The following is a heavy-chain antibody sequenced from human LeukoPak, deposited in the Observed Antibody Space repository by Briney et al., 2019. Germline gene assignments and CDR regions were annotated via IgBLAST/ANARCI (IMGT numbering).Heavy chain of an antibody. D-gene: IGHD6-13*01. J-gene: IGHJ4*02. CDR2: IYYSGST. CDR3: ARHGAAAGTDY. Sequence: SETLSLTCTVSGGSISSYYWSWIRQPPGKGLEWIGNIYYSGSTYYNPSLKSRVTISVDTSKNQFSLKLSSVTATDTAVYYCARHGAAAGTDYWGQGALVTVSS. CDR1: GGSISSYY. V-gene: IGHV4-59*04.